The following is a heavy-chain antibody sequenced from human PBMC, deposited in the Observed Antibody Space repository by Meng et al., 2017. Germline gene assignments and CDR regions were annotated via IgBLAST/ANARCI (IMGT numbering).Heavy chain of an antibody. CDR3: ARQEVGATFYYYAMDV. CDR1: VGSFSGYY. CDR2: INQSGST. Sequence: SETLSLTCAVYVGSFSGYYWHWIRQPPGKGLEWIGEINQSGSTNYIASLKSRVTISVDRSKNQFSLKLSSVTAADAAVYYCARQEVGATFYYYAMDVWGQGTTVTVSS. D-gene: IGHD1-26*01. V-gene: IGHV4-34*01. J-gene: IGHJ6*02.